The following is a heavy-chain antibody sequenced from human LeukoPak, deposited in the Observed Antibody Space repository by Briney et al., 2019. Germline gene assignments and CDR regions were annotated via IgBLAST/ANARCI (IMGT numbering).Heavy chain of an antibody. CDR1: GFTFSSYS. Sequence: GGSLRLSCAASGFTFSSYSMNWVRQAPGKGLGWVSYISSSSSTIYYADSVKGRFTISRDNAKNSLYLQMNSLRAEDTAVYYCAREGGSSWYGAFDIWGQGTMVTVSS. CDR2: ISSSSSTI. CDR3: AREGGSSWYGAFDI. V-gene: IGHV3-48*04. J-gene: IGHJ3*02. D-gene: IGHD6-13*01.